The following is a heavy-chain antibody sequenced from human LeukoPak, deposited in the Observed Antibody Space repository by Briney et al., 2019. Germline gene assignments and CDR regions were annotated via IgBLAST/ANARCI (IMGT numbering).Heavy chain of an antibody. CDR2: ISSSSSGI. CDR1: GFTFSSYS. Sequence: PGGSLRLSCAASGFTFSSYSMNWVRQAPGKGLEWVSSISSSSSGIYYADSVRGRLTISRDNAKNSLFLQMYSLRADDTAVYYCARGTLGEFDYWGRGTLVTVSS. D-gene: IGHD3-10*01. V-gene: IGHV3-21*01. J-gene: IGHJ4*02. CDR3: ARGTLGEFDY.